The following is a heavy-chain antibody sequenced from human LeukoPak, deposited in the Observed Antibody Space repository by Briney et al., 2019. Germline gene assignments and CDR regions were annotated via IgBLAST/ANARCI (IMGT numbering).Heavy chain of an antibody. D-gene: IGHD3-22*01. CDR1: GYTFARYY. CDR3: ARGGYYDSSGSFDP. CDR2: INPSGGST. Sequence: GASVKVSCKASGYTFARYYIHWVRQAPGQGLGWMGIINPSGGSTRYAQKFQGRVTMTRDTSTSTVYMELSSLRSAHTAVYYCARGGYYDSSGSFDPWGQGTLVTVSS. J-gene: IGHJ5*02. V-gene: IGHV1-46*01.